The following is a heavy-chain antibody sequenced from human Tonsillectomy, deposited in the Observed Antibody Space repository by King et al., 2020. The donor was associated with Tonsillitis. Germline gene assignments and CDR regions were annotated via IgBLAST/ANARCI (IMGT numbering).Heavy chain of an antibody. CDR1: GFTFSNYA. J-gene: IGHJ4*02. V-gene: IGHV3-23*04. Sequence: VQLVESGGGLVQPGGSLRLSCAASGFTFSNYAMNWVRQAPGKGLEWVSAISGSGGSTYYADSVKGRFAISRDNSKNTLYLQMNSLRAEDTAVYYCANSLTHYDYVWGSYRSDYWGQGTLVTVSS. CDR3: ANSLTHYDYVWGSYRSDY. CDR2: ISGSGGST. D-gene: IGHD3-16*02.